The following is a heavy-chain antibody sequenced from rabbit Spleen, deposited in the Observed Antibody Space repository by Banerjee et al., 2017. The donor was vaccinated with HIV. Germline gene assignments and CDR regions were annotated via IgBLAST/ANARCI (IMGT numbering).Heavy chain of an antibody. CDR3: ARGAGGSYIRLDL. CDR1: GFDFSSNA. J-gene: IGHJ3*01. D-gene: IGHD8-1*01. V-gene: IGHV1S40*01. Sequence: QSLEESGGDLVKPGASLTLTCTASGFDFSSNAMCWVRQAPGKGPEWIACISAGSSGGTGYASWAKGRFTISKTSSTTVTLQMTSLTAADTATYFCARGAGGSYIRLDLWGQGTLVTVS. CDR2: ISAGSSGGT.